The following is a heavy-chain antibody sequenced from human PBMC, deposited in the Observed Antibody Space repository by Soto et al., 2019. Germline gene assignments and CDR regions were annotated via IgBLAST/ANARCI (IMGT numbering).Heavy chain of an antibody. CDR2: INPNSGGT. J-gene: IGHJ6*03. CDR3: ARESGGATATLEYYYFYMDG. V-gene: IGHV1-2*04. D-gene: IGHD5-12*01. CDR1: GYTFSDYY. Sequence: ASVKVSFKASGYTFSDYYIHWMRQAPGQGLEWMGWINPNSGGTKYAHKFQGWVTMTRDTSIKTAYMELSRLTSDDTAVYYCARESGGATATLEYYYFYMDGWGKGNTVTVSS.